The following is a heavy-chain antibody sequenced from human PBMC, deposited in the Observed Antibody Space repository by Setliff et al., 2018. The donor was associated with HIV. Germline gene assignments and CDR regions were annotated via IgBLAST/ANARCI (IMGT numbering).Heavy chain of an antibody. CDR2: IYPGDSDI. CDR3: ARQGYYYYYGMDV. CDR1: GYRFTSYW. Sequence: PGESLKISCKGSGYRFTSYWIGWVRQMPGKGLEWMGIIYPGDSDIRYSPSFQGQVTISADKSISTAYLQWSSLQASDTAMYYCARQGYYYYYGMDVWGQGTTVTVSS. J-gene: IGHJ6*02. V-gene: IGHV5-51*01.